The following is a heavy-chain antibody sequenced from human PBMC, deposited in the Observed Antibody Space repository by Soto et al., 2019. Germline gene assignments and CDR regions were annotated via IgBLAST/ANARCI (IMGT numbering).Heavy chain of an antibody. V-gene: IGHV1-69*13. CDR1: GGTFSSYA. CDR3: SSSRSSTAEYGFDP. Sequence: SVKVSCKASGGTFSSYAISWVRQAPGQGLEWMGGIIPIFGTANYAQKFQGRVTITADESTSTAYMELSSLRSDETAVYYRSSSRSSTAEYGFDPCSQGTLVTVSS. CDR2: IIPIFGTA. J-gene: IGHJ5*02. D-gene: IGHD2-2*01.